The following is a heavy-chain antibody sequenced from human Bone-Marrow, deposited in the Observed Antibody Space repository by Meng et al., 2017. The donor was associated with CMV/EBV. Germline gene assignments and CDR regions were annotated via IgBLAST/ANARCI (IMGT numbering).Heavy chain of an antibody. Sequence: GSLRLSCTVSGGSISSYYWSWIRQPPGKGLEWIGYVYYSGTTYYNPSLKRRVSLSVDTSKNQLSLKVTSVTAADTAVYYCARDLRNRPSWFDPWGQGSLVTVSS. V-gene: IGHV4-59*12. D-gene: IGHD5/OR15-5a*01. CDR1: GGSISSYY. CDR3: ARDLRNRPSWFDP. J-gene: IGHJ5*02. CDR2: VYYSGTT.